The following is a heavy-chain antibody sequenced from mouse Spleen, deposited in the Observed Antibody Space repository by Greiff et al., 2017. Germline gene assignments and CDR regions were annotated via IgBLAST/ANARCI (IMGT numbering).Heavy chain of an antibody. J-gene: IGHJ2*01. Sequence: DVKLQESGAELVRPGASVKLSCTASGFNIKDDYMHWVKQRPEQGLEWIGWIDPENGDTEYASKFQGKATITADTSSNTAYLQLSSLTSEDTAVYYCTVLTTVVAVDYWGQGTTLTVSS. CDR2: IDPENGDT. CDR1: GFNIKDDY. CDR3: TVLTTVVAVDY. D-gene: IGHD1-1*01. V-gene: IGHV14-4*01.